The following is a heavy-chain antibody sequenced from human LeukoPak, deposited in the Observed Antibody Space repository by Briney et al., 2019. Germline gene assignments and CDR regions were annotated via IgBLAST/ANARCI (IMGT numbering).Heavy chain of an antibody. D-gene: IGHD6-13*01. Sequence: PGGSLRLSCAASGFTFADYSMNWVRQAPGKGLEWVSSISSSSSYIYYADSVKGRFTISRDNAKNSLYLQMNSLRAEDTAVYYCAKRGSVGTLGHFDYWGQGTLVTVSS. CDR3: AKRGSVGTLGHFDY. CDR2: ISSSSSYI. CDR1: GFTFADYS. V-gene: IGHV3-21*04. J-gene: IGHJ4*02.